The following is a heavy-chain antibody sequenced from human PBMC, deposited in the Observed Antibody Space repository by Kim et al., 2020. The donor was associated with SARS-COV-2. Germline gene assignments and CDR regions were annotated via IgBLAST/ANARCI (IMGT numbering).Heavy chain of an antibody. CDR3: ARRVYAAGSPRGNS. V-gene: IGHV4-39*01. Sequence: ETLSLTCTVSSGSISTNDYYWGWIRQPPGKGLEWIGSIYYSGTTYYNPSLESRVTISVDTSRNQFSLKLTSVTAADSAVYYCARRVYAAGSPRGNSWGQGTLVTVSS. CDR2: IYYSGTT. CDR1: SGSISTNDYY. D-gene: IGHD2-2*01. J-gene: IGHJ4*02.